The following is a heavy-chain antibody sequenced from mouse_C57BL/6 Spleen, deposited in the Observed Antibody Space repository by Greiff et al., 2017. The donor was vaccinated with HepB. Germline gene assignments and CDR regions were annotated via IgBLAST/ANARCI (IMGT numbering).Heavy chain of an antibody. V-gene: IGHV1-82*01. CDR3: AREGYGKPYFDY. CDR1: GYAFSSSW. J-gene: IGHJ2*01. Sequence: VQLQQSGPELVKPGASVKISCKASGYAFSSSWMNWVKQRPGKGLEWIGRIYPGDGDTNYNGKFKGKATLTADKSSSTAYMQLSSLTSEDSAVYVCAREGYGKPYFDYWGQGTTLTVSS. D-gene: IGHD2-1*01. CDR2: IYPGDGDT.